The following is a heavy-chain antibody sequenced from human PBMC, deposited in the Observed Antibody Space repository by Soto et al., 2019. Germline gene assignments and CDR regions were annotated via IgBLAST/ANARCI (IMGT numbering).Heavy chain of an antibody. CDR3: TSWTRQLNY. D-gene: IGHD6-13*01. J-gene: IGHJ4*02. CDR2: MNEDASDK. Sequence: GGSLRLSCVGTGFTFNSYWLSWIRQAPGKGLEWVAHMNEDASDKYYVESVEGRFTISKDNAKNSLYLEMNSLRVEDTAVYYCTSWTRQLNYWGQGTLVTVSS. CDR1: GFTFNSYW. V-gene: IGHV3-7*01.